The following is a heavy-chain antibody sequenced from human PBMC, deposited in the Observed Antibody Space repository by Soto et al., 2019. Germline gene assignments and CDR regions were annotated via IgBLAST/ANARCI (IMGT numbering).Heavy chain of an antibody. V-gene: IGHV3-7*01. CDR2: IKQDGSEK. Sequence: EVQLVESGGGLVQPGGSLRLSCAASGFTFSRYWMSWVRQAPGKGLEWVANIKQDGSEKYYVDSVKGRLTISRDNAKNSLYLQMDRLRAEDTAVYYCARDTASGYSYYYYYGMDVWGQGTTVTVSS. CDR3: ARDTASGYSYYYYYGMDV. J-gene: IGHJ6*02. D-gene: IGHD3-3*01. CDR1: GFTFSRYW.